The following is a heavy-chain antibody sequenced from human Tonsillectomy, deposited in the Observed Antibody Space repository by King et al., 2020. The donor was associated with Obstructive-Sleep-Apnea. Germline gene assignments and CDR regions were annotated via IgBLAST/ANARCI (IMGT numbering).Heavy chain of an antibody. Sequence: QLVESGPEVKKPGTSVKVSCKASGFTFTSSAVQGVRQARGQRLEWIGWIVVGSGNTKYAQKFQERVTITRDMSTSTAYMELRSLRSEDTAVYYCVAVTYCSGGRCSSASWFDPWGEGTLVTLSP. J-gene: IGHJ5*02. V-gene: IGHV1-58*01. CDR3: VAVTYCSGGRCSSASWFDP. CDR2: IVVGSGNT. D-gene: IGHD2-15*01. CDR1: GFTFTSSA.